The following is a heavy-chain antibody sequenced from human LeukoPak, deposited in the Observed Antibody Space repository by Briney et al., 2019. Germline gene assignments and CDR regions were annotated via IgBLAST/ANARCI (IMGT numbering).Heavy chain of an antibody. V-gene: IGHV1-69*05. CDR3: AREGRVNYYDSSGYDY. Sequence: SVKVSCKASGGTFSNYAISWVRQAPGQGLEWMGGIIPIFGTANYAQKFQGRVTITTDESTSTAYMELSSLRSEDTAVYYCAREGRVNYYDSSGYDYWGQGTLVTVSS. CDR2: IIPIFGTA. J-gene: IGHJ4*02. D-gene: IGHD3-22*01. CDR1: GGTFSNYA.